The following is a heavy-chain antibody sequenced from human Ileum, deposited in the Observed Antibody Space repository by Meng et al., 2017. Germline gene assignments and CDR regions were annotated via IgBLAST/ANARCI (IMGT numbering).Heavy chain of an antibody. J-gene: IGHJ4*02. Sequence: QVQLQESGPGLLRSPETLPLTCNVAGGSVSSASYYWSWIRQPPGKGLEWIGLIHYSGSRNYNPSLKSRVTMSVDTSKNQVSLRLTSVTAADTAVYYCARFYGSGTFEVHDYWGQGTLVTVSS. D-gene: IGHD3-10*01. CDR3: ARFYGSGTFEVHDY. CDR2: IHYSGSR. CDR1: GGSVSSASYY. V-gene: IGHV4-61*01.